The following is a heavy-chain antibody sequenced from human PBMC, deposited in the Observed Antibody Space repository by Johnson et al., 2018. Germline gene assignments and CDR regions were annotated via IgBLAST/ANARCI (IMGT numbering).Heavy chain of an antibody. Sequence: QVQLQESGGGVVQPGRSLRLSCAASGFSFSNYGMHWVRQAPGKGLEWVAVISYDVSNKYYADSVKGRFTISRDNAKNTLYLQMNSLRAADTALYYCAKEGWFGGNYYYYYMDVWGKGTTVTVSS. V-gene: IGHV3-30*18. CDR1: GFSFSNYG. CDR2: ISYDVSNK. D-gene: IGHD3-10*01. J-gene: IGHJ6*03. CDR3: AKEGWFGGNYYYYYMDV.